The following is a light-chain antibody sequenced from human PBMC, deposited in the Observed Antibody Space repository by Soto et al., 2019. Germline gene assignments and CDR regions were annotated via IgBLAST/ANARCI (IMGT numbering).Light chain of an antibody. CDR1: SSDVGSHNL. CDR3: GSYAGSNNFV. Sequence: QSVLTQPASVSGSPGQSITISCTGTSSDVGSHNLVSWYQQFPGKAPKLMIYDATKRPSGVPDRFVGSKSGNTASLTVSGLQAEDEADYYCGSYAGSNNFVFXTGTKVTVL. V-gene: IGLV2-23*01. J-gene: IGLJ1*01. CDR2: DAT.